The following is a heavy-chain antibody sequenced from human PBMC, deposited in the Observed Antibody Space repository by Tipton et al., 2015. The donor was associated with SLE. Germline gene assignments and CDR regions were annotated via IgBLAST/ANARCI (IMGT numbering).Heavy chain of an antibody. D-gene: IGHD3-3*01. J-gene: IGHJ3*01. Sequence: SLRLSCVASGFSFRDYAMHWVRQAPGRGLEWVAGINWNSDKIDYVDSVKGRFSISRDNARNSVYLQMNSLRVEDTAFYYCVGSSGVFGVVGDVFDFWGQGTMVIVSS. CDR3: VGSSGVFGVVGDVFDF. CDR1: GFSFRDYA. V-gene: IGHV3-9*01. CDR2: INWNSDKI.